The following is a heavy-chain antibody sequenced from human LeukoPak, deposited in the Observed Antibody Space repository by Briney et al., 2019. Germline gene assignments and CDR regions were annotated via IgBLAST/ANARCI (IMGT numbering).Heavy chain of an antibody. CDR2: IYYSGST. CDR3: ASSTTKAYYYYYMDV. Sequence: SETLSLTCTVSGGSISSYYWSWIRQPPGKGLEWIGYIYYSGSTNYNPSLKSRVTISVDTSKNQFSLKLSSVTAADTAVYYCASSTTKAYYYYYMDVWGKGTTATVSS. CDR1: GGSISSYY. V-gene: IGHV4-59*08. J-gene: IGHJ6*03. D-gene: IGHD4-11*01.